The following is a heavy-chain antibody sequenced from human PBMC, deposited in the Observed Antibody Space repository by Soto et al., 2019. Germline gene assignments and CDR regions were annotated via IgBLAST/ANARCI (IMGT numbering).Heavy chain of an antibody. V-gene: IGHV4-31*02. CDR3: ARSRGSYYDFWSGYPQKSPGMDV. D-gene: IGHD3-3*01. J-gene: IGHJ6*02. CDR1: GGSISSGGYY. Sequence: SETLSLTCTVSGGSISSGGYYWSWIRRHPGKGLEWIGYIYYSGSTYYNPSLKSRVTISVDTSKNQFSLKLSSVTAADTAVYYCARSRGSYYDFWSGYPQKSPGMDVWGQGTTVTVSS. CDR2: IYYSGST.